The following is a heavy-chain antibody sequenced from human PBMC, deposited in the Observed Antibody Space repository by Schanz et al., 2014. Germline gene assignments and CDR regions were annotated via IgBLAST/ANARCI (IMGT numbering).Heavy chain of an antibody. CDR1: GFIFDDYG. V-gene: IGHV3-23*01. CDR3: AKDVRPVANTVHFYYMDV. Sequence: EVLLLESGGRVERPGGSLRLSCAASGFIFDDYGMSWVRQVPGKGLEWVSGLTEGGGGTYYTDAVKGRFTISRDSSKNTLYLQMNSLRADDTAVYYCAKDVRPVANTVHFYYMDVWGQGTTATVSS. J-gene: IGHJ6*02. CDR2: LTEGGGGT. D-gene: IGHD6-19*01.